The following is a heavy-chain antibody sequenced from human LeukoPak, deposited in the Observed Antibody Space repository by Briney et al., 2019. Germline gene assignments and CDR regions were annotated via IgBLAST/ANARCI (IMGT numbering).Heavy chain of an antibody. CDR1: GFTFSSYW. CDR3: ATPLSYYYDSSGMGFDY. V-gene: IGHV3-7*01. J-gene: IGHJ4*02. CDR2: IKQDGSEK. D-gene: IGHD3-22*01. Sequence: GGSLRLSCAASGFTFSSYWMSWVRQAPGKGLEWVANIKQDGSEKYYVDSVKGRFTISRDNAKNSLYLQMNSLRAEDTAVYYCATPLSYYYDSSGMGFDYWGQGTLVTVSS.